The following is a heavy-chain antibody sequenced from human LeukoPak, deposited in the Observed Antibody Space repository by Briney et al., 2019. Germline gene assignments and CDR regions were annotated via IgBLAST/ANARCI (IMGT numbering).Heavy chain of an antibody. D-gene: IGHD2-15*01. CDR3: VRVTSYSIDC. J-gene: IGHJ4*02. CDR1: AFTLSDHY. CDR2: TRNKANSYTT. V-gene: IGHV3-72*01. Sequence: GGSLRLSCAASAFTLSDHYMDWVRQAPGKGLEWVGRTRNKANSYTTEYAASVKGRFTISRDDSKNPLYLQMNSLKTEDTAVYYCVRVTSYSIDCWGQGTLVTVSS.